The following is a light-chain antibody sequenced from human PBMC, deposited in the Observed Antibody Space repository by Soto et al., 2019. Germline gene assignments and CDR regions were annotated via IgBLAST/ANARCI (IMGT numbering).Light chain of an antibody. J-gene: IGLJ1*01. V-gene: IGLV2-14*03. CDR1: SSDVGSFNS. CDR2: DVV. CDR3: SSYTSTMTNV. Sequence: QSALTQPASVSGSPGQSITISCTGTSSDVGSFNSVSWYQLRPGTAPKLILYDVVDRPSGVSYRFSGSKSGNTASLTISGLQAADEADYFCSSYTSTMTNVFGSGTKVTVL.